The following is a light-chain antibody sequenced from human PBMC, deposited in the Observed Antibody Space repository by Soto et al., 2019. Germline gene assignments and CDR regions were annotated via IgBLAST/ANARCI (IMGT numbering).Light chain of an antibody. V-gene: IGKV1-39*01. J-gene: IGKJ1*01. CDR1: QSISSY. CDR3: QQYNIWPPWT. Sequence: DIQMTQSPSSLSASVGDRVTITCRASQSISSYLNWYQQKPGKAPKLLIYAASTLQSGVPSRFSGSGSGTDFTLTISCLQSEDFAVYYCQQYNIWPPWTFGQGTKVDIK. CDR2: AAS.